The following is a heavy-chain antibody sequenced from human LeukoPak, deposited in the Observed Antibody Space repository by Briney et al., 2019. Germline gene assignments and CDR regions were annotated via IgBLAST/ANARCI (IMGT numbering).Heavy chain of an antibody. Sequence: GGSLRHSCAASGFTFSSYAMSWVRQAPGKGLEWVSVIYSGGSTYYADSVKGRFTISRDNSKNTLYLQMNSLRAEDTAVYYCATRNGIMVRGDDYYGMDVWGQGTTVTVSS. CDR3: ATRNGIMVRGDDYYGMDV. CDR1: GFTFSSYA. CDR2: IYSGGST. J-gene: IGHJ6*02. V-gene: IGHV3-66*01. D-gene: IGHD3-10*01.